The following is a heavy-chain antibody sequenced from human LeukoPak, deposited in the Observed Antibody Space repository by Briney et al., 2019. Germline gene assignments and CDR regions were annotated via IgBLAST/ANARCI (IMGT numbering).Heavy chain of an antibody. V-gene: IGHV5-51*01. J-gene: IGHJ4*02. Sequence: GESLKISCKGSGYTFTTYWIGWVRQMPGKGLEWMGIIYPGDSDIRYSPSFQGQVTISADKSSRTAYLQWSSLKASDTAIYYCTRHAYTWYDSAVDYWGQGTLVTVSS. CDR1: GYTFTTYW. CDR3: TRHAYTWYDSAVDY. D-gene: IGHD3-22*01. CDR2: IYPGDSDI.